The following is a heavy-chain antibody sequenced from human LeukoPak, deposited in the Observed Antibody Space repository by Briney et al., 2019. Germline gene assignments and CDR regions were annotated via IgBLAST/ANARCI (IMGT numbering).Heavy chain of an antibody. CDR3: ARGEAAYVN. CDR2: INPNSGGT. J-gene: IGHJ4*02. CDR1: GYTFTSYG. V-gene: IGHV1-2*04. D-gene: IGHD3-10*02. Sequence: GASVKVSCKASGYTFTSYGISWVRQAPGQGLEWMGWINPNSGGTNYAQKFQGWVTMTRDTSISTAYMELSRLRSDDTAVYYCARGEAAYVNWGQGTLVTVSS.